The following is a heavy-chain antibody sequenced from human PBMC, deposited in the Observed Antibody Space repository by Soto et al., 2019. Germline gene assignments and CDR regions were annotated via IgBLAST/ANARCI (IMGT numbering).Heavy chain of an antibody. CDR2: IYYSGST. V-gene: IGHV4-31*03. CDR1: GGSISSGGYY. D-gene: IGHD3-16*01. CDR3: ARDPPSRGIPRGMDV. J-gene: IGHJ6*02. Sequence: QVQLQESGPGLVKPSQTLSLTCTVSGGSISSGGYYWSWIRQHPGKGLEWIGYIYYSGSTYYNPSLKSRVTISVDTSKNQFSLKLSSVTAADTAVYYCARDPPSRGIPRGMDVWGQGTTVTVSS.